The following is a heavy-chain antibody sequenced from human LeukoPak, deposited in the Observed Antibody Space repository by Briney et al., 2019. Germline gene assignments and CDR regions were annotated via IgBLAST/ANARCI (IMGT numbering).Heavy chain of an antibody. J-gene: IGHJ4*02. CDR3: AREYGSGSYYPDY. Sequence: ASVKVSCKASGYTFTGYYMHWERQAPGQGLEWMGWINPNSGGTNYAQKFQGRVTMTRDTSISTAYMELSRLRSDDTAVYYCAREYGSGSYYPDYWGQGTLVTVSS. V-gene: IGHV1-2*02. D-gene: IGHD3-10*01. CDR2: INPNSGGT. CDR1: GYTFTGYY.